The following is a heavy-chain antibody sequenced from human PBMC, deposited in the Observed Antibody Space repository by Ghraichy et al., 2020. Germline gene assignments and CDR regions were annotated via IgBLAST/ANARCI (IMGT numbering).Heavy chain of an antibody. Sequence: GESLNISCAASGFTFSSYAMSWVRQAPGKGLEWVSAISGSGGSTYYADSVKGRFTISRDNSKNTLYLQMNSLRAEDTAVYYCAKEGRGYSYGDYWGQGTLVTVSS. D-gene: IGHD5-18*01. CDR2: ISGSGGST. CDR1: GFTFSSYA. J-gene: IGHJ4*02. V-gene: IGHV3-23*01. CDR3: AKEGRGYSYGDY.